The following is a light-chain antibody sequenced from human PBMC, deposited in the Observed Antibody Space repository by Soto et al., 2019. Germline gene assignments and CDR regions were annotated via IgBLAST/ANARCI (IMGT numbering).Light chain of an antibody. CDR3: AVWDDSLNVWV. Sequence: QTVVTQATSASGTPGQRVTISCSGTSSNIGSNTVNWYQQLPGTAPKLLIYNNDQRPSGVPDRFSGSKSGTSASLAIGGLQSEDEADYYCAVWDDSLNVWVFGGGTKVTVL. CDR2: NND. CDR1: SSNIGSNT. J-gene: IGLJ3*02. V-gene: IGLV1-44*01.